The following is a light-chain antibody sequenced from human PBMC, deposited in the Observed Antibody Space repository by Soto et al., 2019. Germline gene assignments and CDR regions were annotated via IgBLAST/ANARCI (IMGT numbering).Light chain of an antibody. CDR3: QQYHNWPLT. CDR1: QSVSGH. V-gene: IGKV3-15*01. CDR2: DAS. Sequence: EIVLTQSPATLSVSPGERATISCRASQSVSGHLDWYQQKPGQAPRLLIYDASTRDTGIPARFSGSGSGTEFTLTISSLQSEDFAVYSCQQYHNWPLTFGGGTKVDI. J-gene: IGKJ4*01.